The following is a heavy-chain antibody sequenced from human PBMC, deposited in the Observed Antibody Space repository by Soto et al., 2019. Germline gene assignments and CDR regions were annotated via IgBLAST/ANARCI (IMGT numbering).Heavy chain of an antibody. CDR3: ARPSGCSSTSCYPNYYYYGMDV. CDR1: GFTFSDYY. V-gene: IGHV3-11*01. J-gene: IGHJ6*02. D-gene: IGHD2-2*01. Sequence: GGSLRLSCAASGFTFSDYYMSWIRQAPGKGLEWVSYISSSGSTIYYADSVKGRFTISRDNAKNSLYLQMNSLRAEDTAVYYCARPSGCSSTSCYPNYYYYGMDVWGQGTTVTVS. CDR2: ISSSGSTI.